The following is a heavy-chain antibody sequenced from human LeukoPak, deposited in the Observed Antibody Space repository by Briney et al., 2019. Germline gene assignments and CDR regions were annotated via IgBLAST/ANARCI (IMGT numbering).Heavy chain of an antibody. V-gene: IGHV4-4*02. J-gene: IGHJ4*02. Sequence: GSLRLSCAASGFILSDRYIDWVRQAPGKGLEWIGEMYLSGTTHSNPSVKSRVTISIDKSKNQFFLNLSSVTAADTAVYYCAGLVGRYSSGLYYYYFDYWGQGTLVTVSS. CDR3: AGLVGRYSSGLYYYYFDY. D-gene: IGHD3-22*01. CDR1: GFILSDRY. CDR2: MYLSGTT.